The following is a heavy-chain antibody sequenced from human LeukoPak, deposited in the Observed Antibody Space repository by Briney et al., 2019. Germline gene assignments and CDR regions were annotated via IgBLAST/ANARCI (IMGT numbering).Heavy chain of an antibody. D-gene: IGHD3-10*01. CDR3: ARHFDYDSGGDAFDI. J-gene: IGHJ3*02. Sequence: SETLSLTCTVSGASIISGDYYWSWIRQPPGKGLDWIGYIYHSGNTYYNPSLKSRVTISVDRSENQFSLKLRSVTAADTAVYYCARHFDYDSGGDAFDIWGQGTVVTVSS. CDR1: GASIISGDYY. CDR2: IYHSGNT. V-gene: IGHV4-30-2*01.